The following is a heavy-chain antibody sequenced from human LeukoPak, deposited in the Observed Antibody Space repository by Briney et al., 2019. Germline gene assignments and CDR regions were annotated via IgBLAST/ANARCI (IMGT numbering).Heavy chain of an antibody. CDR3: ASGERDVYDSSGYWAYGMDV. CDR1: GGTFSKYT. CDR2: ITPLFGTA. V-gene: IGHV1-69*13. Sequence: GASVKVSCKASGGTFSKYTISWVRQRPGQGLEWMGGITPLFGTANYAQKFQGRVTITADESTSTAYMELSSLRSEDTAVYYCASGERDVYDSSGYWAYGMDVWGQGTTVTVSS. J-gene: IGHJ6*02. D-gene: IGHD3-22*01.